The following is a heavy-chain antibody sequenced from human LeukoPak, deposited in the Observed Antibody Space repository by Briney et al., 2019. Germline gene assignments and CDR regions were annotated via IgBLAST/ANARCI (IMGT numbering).Heavy chain of an antibody. V-gene: IGHV4-59*01. CDR2: IYYSGST. Sequence: SETLSLTCTVAGGSINRYYWSWIRQPPGKGLEWIGYIYYSGSTNYNPSLKSRVTISVDTSKNQFSLKLSSVTAADTAVYYCARGISYDILTGYLYYYYMDVWGKGTTVTVSS. J-gene: IGHJ6*03. CDR3: ARGISYDILTGYLYYYYMDV. CDR1: GGSINRYY. D-gene: IGHD3-9*01.